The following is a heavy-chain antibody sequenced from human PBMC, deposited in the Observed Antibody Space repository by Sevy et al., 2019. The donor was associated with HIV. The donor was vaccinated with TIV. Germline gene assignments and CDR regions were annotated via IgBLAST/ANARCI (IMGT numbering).Heavy chain of an antibody. Sequence: GGSLRLSCAASGITFSSYEMNWVRQAPGKGMEWVSYISSSGSTIYEADSVKGRFTISRDNAKNLLCLQMDSLRDENTAIDFCARDRAGFHGMDVWGQGTTVTVSS. CDR3: ARDRAGFHGMDV. V-gene: IGHV3-48*03. J-gene: IGHJ6*02. CDR1: GITFSSYE. CDR2: ISSSGSTI.